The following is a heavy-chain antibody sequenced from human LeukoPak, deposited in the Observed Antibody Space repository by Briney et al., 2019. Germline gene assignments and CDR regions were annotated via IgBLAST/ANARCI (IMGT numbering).Heavy chain of an antibody. CDR3: ARGGGLDV. J-gene: IGHJ6*02. Sequence: LEWLASINHNGNVNYYVDSVKGRFTISRDNAKDSLYLQMSNLRAEDTAVYFCARGGGLDVWGQGATVTVSS. V-gene: IGHV3-7*04. CDR2: INHNGNVN.